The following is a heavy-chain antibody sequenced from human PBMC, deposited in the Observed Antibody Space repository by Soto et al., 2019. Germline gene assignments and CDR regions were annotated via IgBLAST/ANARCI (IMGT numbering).Heavy chain of an antibody. CDR3: ARASIVSGWLTNQGNWFDP. V-gene: IGHV1-69*12. D-gene: IGHD6-19*01. CDR2: IIPIFGTA. J-gene: IGHJ5*02. Sequence: QVQLVQSGAEVKKPGSSVKVSCKASGGTFSSYAISWVRQAPGQGLEWMGGIIPIFGTANYAQKFQGRVTITADESTGTAYMELSSLRSEDTAVYYCARASIVSGWLTNQGNWFDPWGQGTLVTVSS. CDR1: GGTFSSYA.